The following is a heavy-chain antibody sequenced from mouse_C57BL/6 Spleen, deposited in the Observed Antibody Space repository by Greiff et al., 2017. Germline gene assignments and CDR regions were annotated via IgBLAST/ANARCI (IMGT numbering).Heavy chain of an antibody. CDR2: IRNKANGYPT. J-gene: IGHJ1*03. Sequence: EVQLQESGGGLVQPGGSLSLSCAASGFTFTDYYMSWVRPPPGKALEWLGFIRNKANGYPTEYSASVKGRFTISRDNSQSILYLQMHALRAEDSATYYCARSSGSSPSYWYFDVWGTGTTVTVAS. D-gene: IGHD1-1*01. CDR1: GFTFTDYY. CDR3: ARSSGSSPSYWYFDV. V-gene: IGHV7-3*01.